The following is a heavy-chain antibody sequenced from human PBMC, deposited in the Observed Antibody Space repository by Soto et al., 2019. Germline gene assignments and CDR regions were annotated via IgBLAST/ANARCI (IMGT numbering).Heavy chain of an antibody. V-gene: IGHV4-34*01. CDR2: INHSGST. D-gene: IGHD2-8*02. J-gene: IGHJ4*02. Sequence: QVQLQQWGAGLLKPSETLSLTCAVYGGSFSAYYWSWIRQPPGKGLEWIGEINHSGSTNYNPSLKSRVTISVDTSKNQFSLKLSSVTAADPAVYYCARGQSSLLLDCWGQGILVTVSS. CDR1: GGSFSAYY. CDR3: ARGQSSLLLDC.